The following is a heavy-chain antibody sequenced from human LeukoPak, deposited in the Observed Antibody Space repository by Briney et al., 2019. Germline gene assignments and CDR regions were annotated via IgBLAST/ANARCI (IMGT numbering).Heavy chain of an antibody. V-gene: IGHV3-7*01. Sequence: PGGSLRLSCAASGSTFSSNWMSWVRQAPGKGLGWVANIKQDESEKDYVDYVKGRFTISRDNAKNSLYLQMNSLRAEDTAVYYCARYEQLVPVVLFDYWGQGTLVTVSS. D-gene: IGHD6-6*01. J-gene: IGHJ4*02. CDR1: GSTFSSNW. CDR3: ARYEQLVPVVLFDY. CDR2: IKQDESEK.